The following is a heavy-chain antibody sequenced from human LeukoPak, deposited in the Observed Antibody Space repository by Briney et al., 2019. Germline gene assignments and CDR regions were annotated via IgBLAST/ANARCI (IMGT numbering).Heavy chain of an antibody. CDR1: GFTFSAYS. CDR2: ISSDSSSI. CDR3: ASFEY. V-gene: IGHV3-21*01. J-gene: IGHJ4*02. Sequence: NTGGSLRLSCAASGFTFSAYSMNWVRQAPGKGLEWVSSISSDSSSIYYADSVKGRFTISRDNAKNSLYLQMNSLRAEDTAVYYCASFEYWGQGTLVTVSS.